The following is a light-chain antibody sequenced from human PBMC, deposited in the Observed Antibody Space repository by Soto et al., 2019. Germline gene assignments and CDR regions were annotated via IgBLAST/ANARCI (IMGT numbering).Light chain of an antibody. CDR2: KAS. J-gene: IGKJ3*01. CDR1: QSISPW. CDR3: QQYNSYSPI. Sequence: DIQMTQSPSTLSASVGDRVTITCRASQSISPWLAWYQQKPGKAPKLLIYKASSLETGVPSRFSGSGSGTEFTLTISSLQPDDFATYYCQQYNSYSPIFGPGTKVDIK. V-gene: IGKV1-5*03.